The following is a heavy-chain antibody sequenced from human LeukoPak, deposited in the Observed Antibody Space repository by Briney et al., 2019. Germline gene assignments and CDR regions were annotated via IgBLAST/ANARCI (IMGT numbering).Heavy chain of an antibody. CDR1: GGPLSSYY. J-gene: IGHJ6*04. CDR2: IHYSERT. V-gene: IGHV4-59*01. D-gene: IGHD3-9*01. CDR3: AGSRTIRYYILTGHYGMDV. Sequence: PSETLSLACTVSGGPLSSYYCSSIRQTPGKGQEWIEYIHYSERTNYKPPLKSRITISVDASPTQSSLKLSSVTAADTAVYYCAGSRTIRYYILTGHYGMDVWGKGTTVTVSS.